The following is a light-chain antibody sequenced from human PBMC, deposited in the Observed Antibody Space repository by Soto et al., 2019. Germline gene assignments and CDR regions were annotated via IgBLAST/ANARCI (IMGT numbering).Light chain of an antibody. V-gene: IGKV3D-20*01. J-gene: IGKJ4*01. CDR1: QSLTNNY. CDR2: DAS. CDR3: QQYDISPVT. Sequence: EVVLTQSPATLSLSPGERATLSCGASQSLTNNYLAWYQQKPGLAPRLLIHDASRRATGIPDRFSGSGSETDFTLTISRLEPEDFAVYCCQQYDISPVTFGGGTKVEI.